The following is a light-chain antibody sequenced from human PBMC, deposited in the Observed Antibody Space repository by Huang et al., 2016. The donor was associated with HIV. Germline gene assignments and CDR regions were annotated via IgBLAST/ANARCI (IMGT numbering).Light chain of an antibody. CDR2: GAS. CDR3: QQYNNWPPIT. V-gene: IGKV3-15*01. CDR1: QSVSSN. Sequence: EIVMNQSPVTLSVSPGERATLSCRASQSVSSNLAWYQQKPGQAPRLLIYGASTRATGDPGRFSGSGSGTEFTLTISSLQSEDFALYYCQQYNNWPPITFGQGTRLEIK. J-gene: IGKJ5*01.